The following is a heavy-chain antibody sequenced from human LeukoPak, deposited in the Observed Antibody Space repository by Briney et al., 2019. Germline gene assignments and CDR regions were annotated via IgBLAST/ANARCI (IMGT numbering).Heavy chain of an antibody. CDR1: AFTFSNYW. V-gene: IGHV3-7*03. D-gene: IGHD6-6*01. J-gene: IGHJ3*01. CDR2: INQDGSAK. Sequence: GGSLRLSCTASAFTFSNYWMSWARQAPGKGLEWVASINQDGSAKDSVHSVEGRFIISRDNVKNSLYLQMDSLRAEDTAVYYCARTSRASPGWRPRLKNAFDLWGLGTLVTVSS. CDR3: ARTSRASPGWRPRLKNAFDL.